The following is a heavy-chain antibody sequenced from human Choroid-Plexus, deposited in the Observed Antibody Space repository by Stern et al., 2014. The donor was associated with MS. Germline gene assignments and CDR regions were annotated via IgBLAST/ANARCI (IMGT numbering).Heavy chain of an antibody. CDR1: GFTFGSCA. J-gene: IGHJ5*02. Sequence: VQLVESGGGVVQPGRPLRLSCAASGFTFGSCAMHWVRQAPGKGLEWVAGVSYDGSNKYYADSVKGRFTVSRDNSQNTLYMQMSSLRAEDTDVYYCAKDRQYLTYFFDHWGQGSLVTVSS. CDR3: AKDRQYLTYFFDH. CDR2: VSYDGSNK. V-gene: IGHV3-30*18. D-gene: IGHD2-8*01.